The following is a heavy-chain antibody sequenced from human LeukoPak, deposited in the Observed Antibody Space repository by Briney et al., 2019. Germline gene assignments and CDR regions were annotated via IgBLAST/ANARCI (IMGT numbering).Heavy chain of an antibody. CDR2: IYYSGST. D-gene: IGHD3-3*01. J-gene: IGHJ4*02. CDR3: ASGHFRVVRAFDY. Sequence: SETLSLTCTVSGGSISSGDYYWSWIRQPPGKGLEWIGYIYYSGSTYYNPSLRSRVTISVDTSKNQFSLKLSSVTAADTAVYYCASGHFRVVRAFDYWGQGTLVTVSS. V-gene: IGHV4-30-4*08. CDR1: GGSISSGDYY.